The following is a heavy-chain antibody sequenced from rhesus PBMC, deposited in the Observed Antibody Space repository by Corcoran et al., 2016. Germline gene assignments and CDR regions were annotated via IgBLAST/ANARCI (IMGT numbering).Heavy chain of an antibody. V-gene: IGHV4S14*01. CDR2: IRSGGSN. Sequence: QVQLQESGPGPVKPAETLSLTCAVSGYSISSGYYWGWLCQPSGKGREWCGHIRSGGSNCLHPSLKSRGTLSVDTSKNQFSLKRGSVTAADTAVYYCAGRPWYSSGWRAGFDYWGQGVLVTVSS. CDR3: AGRPWYSSGWRAGFDY. D-gene: IGHD6-31*01. CDR1: GYSISSGYY. J-gene: IGHJ4*01.